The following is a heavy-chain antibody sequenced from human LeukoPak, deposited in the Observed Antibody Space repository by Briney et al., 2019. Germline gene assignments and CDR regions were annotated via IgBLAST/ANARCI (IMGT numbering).Heavy chain of an antibody. D-gene: IGHD3-16*02. CDR1: RFTFSNYW. CDR2: IKQDGSEK. V-gene: IGHV3-7*01. Sequence: GGSLRLSCAASRFTFSNYWMSWVRQAPGKGLEWVANIKQDGSEKYYVDSVKGRFTISRDNAKNSLYLQMNSLRAEDTAVYYCARDFYVWGSYRYQNYFDYWGQGTLVTVSS. CDR3: ARDFYVWGSYRYQNYFDY. J-gene: IGHJ4*02.